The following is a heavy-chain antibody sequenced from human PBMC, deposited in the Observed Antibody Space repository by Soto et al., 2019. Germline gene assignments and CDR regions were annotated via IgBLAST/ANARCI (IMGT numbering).Heavy chain of an antibody. D-gene: IGHD6-13*01. V-gene: IGHV1-18*01. CDR2: ISAYNGNT. J-gene: IGHJ4*02. Sequence: ASVKVSCKASGYTFTSYGISWVRQAPGQGLEWMGWISAYNGNTNYAQKLQGRVTMTTDTSTSTAYMELRSLRSDDTAVYYCASFMIRIAPPGTSDYWCPGLLVTLSS. CDR1: GYTFTSYG. CDR3: ASFMIRIAPPGTSDY.